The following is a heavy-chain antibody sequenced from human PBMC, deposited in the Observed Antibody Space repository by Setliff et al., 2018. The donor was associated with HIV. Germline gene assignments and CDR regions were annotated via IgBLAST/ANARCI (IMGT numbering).Heavy chain of an antibody. CDR2: IHSSGST. J-gene: IGHJ4*02. V-gene: IGHV4-4*09. CDR1: GGSISSYY. CDR3: ARLGRAIDDGGSSLRLDF. D-gene: IGHD2-21*01. Sequence: PSETLSLTCTVSGGSISSYYWSWIRQPPGKGLEWIGNIHSSGSTNYNPSLRSRVTISTETSNTRFSLWLRSATAADTATYFCARLGRAIDDGGSSLRLDFWGQGMLVTVSS.